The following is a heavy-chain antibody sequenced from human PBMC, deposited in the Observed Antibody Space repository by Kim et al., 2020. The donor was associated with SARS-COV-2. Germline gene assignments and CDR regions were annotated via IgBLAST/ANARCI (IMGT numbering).Heavy chain of an antibody. CDR1: GGSISSGGYY. Sequence: SETLSLTCTVSGGSISSGGYYWSWIRQHPGKGLEWIGYIYYSGSTYYNPSLKSRVTISVDTSKNQFSLKLSSVTAADTAVYYCWSSGHPYYYGMDVWGQGTTVTVSS. CDR3: WSSGHPYYYGMDV. D-gene: IGHD3-22*01. CDR2: IYYSGST. V-gene: IGHV4-31*03. J-gene: IGHJ6*02.